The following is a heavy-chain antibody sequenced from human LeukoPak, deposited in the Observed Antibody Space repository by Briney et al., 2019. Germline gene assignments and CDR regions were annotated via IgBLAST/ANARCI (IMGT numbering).Heavy chain of an antibody. D-gene: IGHD3-10*01. CDR2: ISGSGGST. V-gene: IGHV3-23*01. Sequence: GGSLRLSCAASGFTFSSYAMSWVRQAPGKGLEWVSAISGSGGSTYYADSVKGRFTISRDNSKNTLYMQMNSLRAEDTAVYDCAKAWGYYYGSRSYYTEDYWGQGTLVTVSS. J-gene: IGHJ4*02. CDR1: GFTFSSYA. CDR3: AKAWGYYYGSRSYYTEDY.